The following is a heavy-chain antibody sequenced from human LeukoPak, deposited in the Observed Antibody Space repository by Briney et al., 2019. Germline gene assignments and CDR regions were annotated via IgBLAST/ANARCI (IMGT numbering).Heavy chain of an antibody. V-gene: IGHV4-34*01. CDR3: ASRHYYGSGSDYNGIRY. Sequence: SETLSLTCAVYGGSFSGYYWSWIRQPPGKGLEWIGEINHSGSTNYNPSLKSRVTISVDTSKNQCFLKLSSVTAADTAVYYCASRHYYGSGSDYNGIRYWGQGTLVTVSS. D-gene: IGHD3-10*01. J-gene: IGHJ4*02. CDR2: INHSGST. CDR1: GGSFSGYY.